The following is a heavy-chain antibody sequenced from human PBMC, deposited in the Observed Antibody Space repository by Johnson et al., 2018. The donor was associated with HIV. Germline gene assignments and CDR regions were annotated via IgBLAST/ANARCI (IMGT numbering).Heavy chain of an antibody. CDR2: INWNGGST. D-gene: IGHD4-11*01. J-gene: IGHJ3*02. V-gene: IGHV3-20*04. Sequence: VQLVESGGGLVQPGGSLRLSCAASGFTVSSNYMSWVRQAPGKGLEWVSGINWNGGSTGYADSVKGRFTISRDNAKNSLYLQMNSLRVEDTALYYCARDTWALQDDDAFDIWVQGTMVTVSS. CDR1: GFTVSSNY. CDR3: ARDTWALQDDDAFDI.